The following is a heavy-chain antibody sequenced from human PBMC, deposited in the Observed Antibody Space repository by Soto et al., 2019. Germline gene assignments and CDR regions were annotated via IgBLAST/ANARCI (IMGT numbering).Heavy chain of an antibody. CDR3: SRIYDRTGYVDY. CDR2: IYFRGST. Sequence: PSETLSLTCTVSGGSISSGHYYWSWIRQPPGKGLEWIGNIYFRGSTYYSPSLKGRGTISVDTSKNQFSLKLSSVTAADTAVYYGSRIYDRTGYVDYWGQGTLVTVAS. D-gene: IGHD3-22*01. V-gene: IGHV4-30-4*01. CDR1: GGSISSGHYY. J-gene: IGHJ4*02.